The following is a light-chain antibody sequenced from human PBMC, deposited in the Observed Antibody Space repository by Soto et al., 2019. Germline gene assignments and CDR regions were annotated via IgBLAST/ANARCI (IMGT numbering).Light chain of an antibody. Sequence: EIVMTQSPASLSVSPGERVTLSCRAGQGVTTNFAWYQQKSGQSPRLLIYDVSTRATGVPARFSGSGSGTDFILTISSLEPEDFAVYYCQQRTRWPMTFGQGTRLEIK. V-gene: IGKV3-15*01. CDR3: QQRTRWPMT. CDR1: QGVTTN. J-gene: IGKJ5*01. CDR2: DVS.